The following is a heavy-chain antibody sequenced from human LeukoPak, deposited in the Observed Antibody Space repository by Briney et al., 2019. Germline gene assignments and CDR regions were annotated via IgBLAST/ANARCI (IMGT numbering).Heavy chain of an antibody. CDR2: ISAYNGNT. CDR3: ARVPPRLLNWFDP. D-gene: IGHD1-26*01. CDR1: GCTFINYG. V-gene: IGHV1-18*01. J-gene: IGHJ5*02. Sequence: ASVKVSCKASGCTFINYGISWVRQAPGQGLEWMGWISAYNGNTNYAQKLQGRVTMTTDTSTSTAYMELRSLRSDDTAVYYCARVPPRLLNWFDPWGQGTLVTVSS.